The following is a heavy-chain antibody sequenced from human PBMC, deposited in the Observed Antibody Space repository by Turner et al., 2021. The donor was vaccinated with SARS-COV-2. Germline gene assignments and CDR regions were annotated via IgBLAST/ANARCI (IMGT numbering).Heavy chain of an antibody. CDR3: ARTLSSSSRDFDY. V-gene: IGHV1-2*02. CDR1: GYTFTGYY. CDR2: NNPNSSST. D-gene: IGHD6-6*01. J-gene: IGHJ4*02. Sequence: QVHLVQSGADVKKPGASVKVSCKASGYTFTGYYMHWVRQAPGQGLEWMERNNPNSSSTNYAQKFRGRVTMTRDKSISTAYMGLSRLRSDDTDVYYCARTLSSSSRDFDYWGQGTLVTVSS.